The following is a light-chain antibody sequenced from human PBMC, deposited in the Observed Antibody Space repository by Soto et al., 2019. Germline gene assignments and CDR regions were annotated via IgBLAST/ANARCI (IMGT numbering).Light chain of an antibody. Sequence: DIQMTQSPSTLSASVGDRVTITCRASQSISTWLAWYQQKPGKAPKLLIYTTSNLESGVPSRLSGSGSGTEFTLTISSLQPEDFATYYCQQYNSYLWTFGQGTKVEIK. CDR2: TTS. CDR1: QSISTW. J-gene: IGKJ1*01. CDR3: QQYNSYLWT. V-gene: IGKV1-5*03.